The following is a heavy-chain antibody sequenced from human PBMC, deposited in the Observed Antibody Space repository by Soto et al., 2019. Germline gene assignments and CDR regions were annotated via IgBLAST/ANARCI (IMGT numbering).Heavy chain of an antibody. Sequence: PSQTLSLTCAISGDSVSNNGATWNWIRQSPSRGLEWLGRTYYRSQWISDYAVSVKSRITINPDTSRNQFSLHLNSVTPQDTAVYYCARERGVLSEAFDIWGQGTVVTVSS. CDR3: ARERGVLSEAFDI. CDR1: GDSVSNNGAT. V-gene: IGHV6-1*01. J-gene: IGHJ3*02. D-gene: IGHD3-10*01. CDR2: TYYRSQWIS.